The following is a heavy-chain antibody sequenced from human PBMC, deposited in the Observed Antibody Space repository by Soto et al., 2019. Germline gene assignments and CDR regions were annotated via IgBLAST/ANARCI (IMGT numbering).Heavy chain of an antibody. V-gene: IGHV1-24*01. CDR3: ATDGRYGSGSWRYYYGMDV. CDR1: GYTLTELS. D-gene: IGHD3-10*01. Sequence: QVQLVQSGAEVKKPGASVKVSCKVSGYTLTELSMHWVRQAPGKGLEWMGGFDPEDGETIYAQKFQGRVTMTEDTSTDTAYMELSSLRSEDTAVYYCATDGRYGSGSWRYYYGMDVWGQGTTVTVSS. J-gene: IGHJ6*02. CDR2: FDPEDGET.